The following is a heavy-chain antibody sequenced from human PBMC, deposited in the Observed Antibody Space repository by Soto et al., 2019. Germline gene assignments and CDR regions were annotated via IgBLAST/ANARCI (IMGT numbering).Heavy chain of an antibody. J-gene: IGHJ4*02. CDR3: ARVVITMIVVGSPYYFDY. V-gene: IGHV4-34*01. Sequence: SETLSLTCAVYGGSFSGYYWSWIRQPPGKGLEWIGEINHSGSTNYNPSLKSRVTISVDMSKNQFSLKLSSVTAADTAVYYCARVVITMIVVGSPYYFDYWGQGTLVTVSS. CDR2: INHSGST. D-gene: IGHD3-22*01. CDR1: GGSFSGYY.